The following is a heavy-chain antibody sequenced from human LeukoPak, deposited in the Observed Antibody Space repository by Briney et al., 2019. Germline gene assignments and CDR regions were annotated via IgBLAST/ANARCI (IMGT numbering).Heavy chain of an antibody. CDR3: AFLGSSGWFDY. V-gene: IGHV4-31*03. D-gene: IGHD6-19*01. Sequence: SETLSLTCTVSGGSISSGAYYWSWIRQLPGKGLEWIGYIYNSGTTYYNPSLKSRVTISVDTSKNQFSLKLSSVTAADTAVYYCAFLGSSGWFDYWGQGTLVTVSS. CDR2: IYNSGTT. CDR1: GGSISSGAYY. J-gene: IGHJ4*02.